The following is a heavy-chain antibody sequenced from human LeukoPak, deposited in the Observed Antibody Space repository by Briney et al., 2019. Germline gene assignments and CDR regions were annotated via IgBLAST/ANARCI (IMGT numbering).Heavy chain of an antibody. CDR2: IYYSGST. J-gene: IGHJ6*04. D-gene: IGHD6-13*01. V-gene: IGHV4-59*01. CDR1: GGSISGYY. CDR3: ARAAAAGPHYYYGMDV. Sequence: SETLPLTCSVSGGSISGYYWSWIRQPPGKGPEWIGYIYYSGSTNYNPSLKSRVTISVDTSKNQFSLKLTSLTAADTAVYYCARAAAAGPHYYYGMDVWGKGTTVTVSS.